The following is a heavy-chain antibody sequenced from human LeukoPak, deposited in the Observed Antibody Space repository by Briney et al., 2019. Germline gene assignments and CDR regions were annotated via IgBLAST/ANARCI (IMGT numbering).Heavy chain of an antibody. D-gene: IGHD2-15*01. CDR1: GGSISSSSYY. Sequence: SETLSLTCTVSGGSISSSSYYWGWIRQPPGTGLEWIGSIYYSGSTYYNPSLKSRVTISVDTSKNQFSLKLSSATAADTAVYYCARTVVVVAATAFDIWGQGTMVTVSS. CDR3: ARTVVVVAATAFDI. V-gene: IGHV4-39*01. J-gene: IGHJ3*02. CDR2: IYYSGST.